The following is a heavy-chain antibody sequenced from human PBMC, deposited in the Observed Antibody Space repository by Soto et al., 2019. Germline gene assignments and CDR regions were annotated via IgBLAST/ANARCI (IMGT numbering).Heavy chain of an antibody. CDR2: ITGGGST. CDR1: GFPFSSYV. CDR3: AKADGEQWLVPHLDN. V-gene: IGHV3-23*01. J-gene: IGHJ4*02. Sequence: EVQLLESGGGLVQRGGSLRLSCAASGFPFSSYVMSWVRQAPGKGLEWVSGITGGGSTSYADSVKGRFSIARDDSKNTLSLQMNSLRVEDTAQYYCAKADGEQWLVPHLDNWGQGTLVTVS. D-gene: IGHD6-19*01.